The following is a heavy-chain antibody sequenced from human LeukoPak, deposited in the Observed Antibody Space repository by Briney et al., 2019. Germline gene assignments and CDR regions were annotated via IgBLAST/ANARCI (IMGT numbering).Heavy chain of an antibody. CDR1: GFTFSSYG. Sequence: GGSLRLSCAASGFTFSSYGMHWVRQAPGKGLEWVAVISYDGSNKYYADSVKGRFTISRDNSRNTLYLQMNSLRAEDTAVYYCAKGSGWLAYWGQGTLVTVSS. CDR3: AKGSGWLAY. V-gene: IGHV3-30*18. J-gene: IGHJ4*02. CDR2: ISYDGSNK. D-gene: IGHD6-19*01.